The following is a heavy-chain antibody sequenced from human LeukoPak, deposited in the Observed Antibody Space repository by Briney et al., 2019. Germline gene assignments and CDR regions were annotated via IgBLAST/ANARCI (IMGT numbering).Heavy chain of an antibody. J-gene: IGHJ5*02. Sequence: PSETLSLTCAVYGGSFSGYYWSWIRQPPGKGLEWIGEINHSGSTNYNPSLKSRVTISVDTSKNQFSLKLSSVTAADTAVYYCARGRGAYCTNGVCFRNWFDPWGQGTLVTVSS. V-gene: IGHV4-34*01. D-gene: IGHD2-8*01. CDR1: GGSFSGYY. CDR3: ARGRGAYCTNGVCFRNWFDP. CDR2: INHSGST.